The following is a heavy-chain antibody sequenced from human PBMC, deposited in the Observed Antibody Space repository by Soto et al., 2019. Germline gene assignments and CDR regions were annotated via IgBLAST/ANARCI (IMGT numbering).Heavy chain of an antibody. J-gene: IGHJ6*03. D-gene: IGHD4-4*01. V-gene: IGHV5-51*01. CDR3: ARLLFAYSRPSSLDYYYYLDV. Sequence: GESLKISCKGSGYSFTSYWIGWVRQMPGKGLEWMGIIYPGDSDTRYSPSFQGQVTISADKSISTAYLQWSSLKASDTAMYYCARLLFAYSRPSSLDYYYYLDVWGKGTTVTVSS. CDR1: GYSFTSYW. CDR2: IYPGDSDT.